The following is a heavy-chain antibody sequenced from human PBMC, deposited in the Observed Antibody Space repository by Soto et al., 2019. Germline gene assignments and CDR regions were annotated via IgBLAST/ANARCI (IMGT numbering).Heavy chain of an antibody. D-gene: IGHD2-8*01. CDR1: GFSFDDYA. CDR2: ISWNSGNI. CDR3: VKDKLNAVFVGAFHI. Sequence: EVQLVEFGGGLILPGMSLRLSCAASGFSFDDYAMHWVRQAPGKGLEWVSGISWNSGNIGYADSVKGRFTISRDNAKDSPYLQMNSLRVEDTALYYCVKDKLNAVFVGAFHIWGQGTMVTVSS. V-gene: IGHV3-9*01. J-gene: IGHJ3*02.